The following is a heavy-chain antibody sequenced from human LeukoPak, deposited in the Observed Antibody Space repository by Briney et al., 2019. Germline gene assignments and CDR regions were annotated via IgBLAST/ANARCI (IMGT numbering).Heavy chain of an antibody. D-gene: IGHD3-3*01. Sequence: GGSLRLSCAASGFTVSSNYMSWVRRAPGKELEWVSDIYSGGSTYYADSVKGRFTISRDNSKNTLYLQMNSLRPEDTAVYYCARTSGITIFGVVPDAFYIWGQGTVVTVSS. CDR2: IYSGGST. CDR1: GFTVSSNY. V-gene: IGHV3-53*01. CDR3: ARTSGITIFGVVPDAFYI. J-gene: IGHJ3*02.